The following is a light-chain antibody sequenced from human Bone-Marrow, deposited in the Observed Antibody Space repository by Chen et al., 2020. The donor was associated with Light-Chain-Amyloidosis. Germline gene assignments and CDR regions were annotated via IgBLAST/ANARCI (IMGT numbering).Light chain of an antibody. Sequence: EIVLTQSPGTLSLSPGEVANLSCRASQTISSNYLTWYQQKFGPAPRLLIYGSSSRATGIPDRFTGSGSGTDFTLTINRLAPEDFAMYYCQQYGTSPLTFGGGTKVEIK. J-gene: IGKJ4*01. CDR1: QTISSNY. CDR2: GSS. V-gene: IGKV3-20*01. CDR3: QQYGTSPLT.